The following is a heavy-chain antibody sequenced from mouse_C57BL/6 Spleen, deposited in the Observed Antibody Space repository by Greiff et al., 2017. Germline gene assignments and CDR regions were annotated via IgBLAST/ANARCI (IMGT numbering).Heavy chain of an antibody. V-gene: IGHV1-61*01. Sequence: QVQLKQPGAELVRPGSSVKLSFKASGYTFTSYWMDWVKQRPGQGLEWIGNIYPSDSETHYNQKFKDKATLTVDKSSSTAYMQLSSLTSEDSAVYYCAREYYGNPFAYWGQGTLVTVSA. CDR2: IYPSDSET. CDR3: AREYYGNPFAY. J-gene: IGHJ3*01. CDR1: GYTFTSYW. D-gene: IGHD2-1*01.